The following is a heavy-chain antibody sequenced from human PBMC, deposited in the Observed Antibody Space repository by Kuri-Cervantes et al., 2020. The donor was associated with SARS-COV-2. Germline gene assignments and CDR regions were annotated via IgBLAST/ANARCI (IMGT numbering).Heavy chain of an antibody. J-gene: IGHJ6*03. CDR2: IYYSGST. CDR1: GGSVSSGSYY. Sequence: SETLSLTCTVSGGSVSSGSYYWSWIRQPPGKGLEWIGYIYYSGSTNYNPSLESRVTISLDTSRNQFSLKLSSVTAADSAVYYCARSGYYSRGVTYYYMDVWDKGTTVTVSS. V-gene: IGHV4-61*01. D-gene: IGHD3-22*01. CDR3: ARSGYYSRGVTYYYMDV.